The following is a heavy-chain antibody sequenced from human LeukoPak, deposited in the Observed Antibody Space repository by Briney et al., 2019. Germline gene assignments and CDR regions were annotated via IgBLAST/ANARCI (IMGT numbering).Heavy chain of an antibody. CDR3: ARHRSLGYSSSAGWFDP. J-gene: IGHJ5*02. V-gene: IGHV4-59*08. CDR2: IYYSGST. CDR1: GGSISSYY. Sequence: PSGTLSLTCTVSGGSISSYYWSWIRQPPGKGLEWIGYIYYSGSTNYNPSLKSRVTISVDTSKNQFSLKLSSVTAADTAVYYCARHRSLGYSSSAGWFDPWGQGTLVTVSS. D-gene: IGHD6-13*01.